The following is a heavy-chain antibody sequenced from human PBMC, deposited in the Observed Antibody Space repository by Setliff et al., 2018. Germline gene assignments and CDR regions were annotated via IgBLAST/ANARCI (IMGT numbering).Heavy chain of an antibody. D-gene: IGHD2-8*01. CDR2: ISAYSGNT. Sequence: ASVKVSCKASGYTFSDYGITWVRQAPGQGLEWMGWISAYSGNTKYALTLQGRVTMTTDTSTDTAYLELRSLTSDDTAVYYCSKLVRYCTTTACQGASGAEFWGQGTLVTVS. CDR3: SKLVRYCTTTACQGASGAEF. J-gene: IGHJ4*02. V-gene: IGHV1-18*04. CDR1: GYTFSDYG.